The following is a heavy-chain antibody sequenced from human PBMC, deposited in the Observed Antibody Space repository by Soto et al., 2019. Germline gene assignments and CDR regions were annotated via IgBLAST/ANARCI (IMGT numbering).Heavy chain of an antibody. Sequence: QVQLQESGPGLVKPSQTLSLTCTVSGGSISSGDYYWSWIRQPPGKGLEWIGYIYYSGSTYYNPSLTSRVTISVDTSKNQCSLKLSSVTAADTAVYYCARVTMVRGVIRDFDLWGRGTLVTVSS. J-gene: IGHJ2*01. V-gene: IGHV4-30-4*01. CDR1: GGSISSGDYY. D-gene: IGHD3-10*01. CDR2: IYYSGST. CDR3: ARVTMVRGVIRDFDL.